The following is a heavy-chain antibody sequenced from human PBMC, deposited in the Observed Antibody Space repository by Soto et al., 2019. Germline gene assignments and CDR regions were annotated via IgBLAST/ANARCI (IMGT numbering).Heavy chain of an antibody. V-gene: IGHV4-61*01. D-gene: IGHD3-22*01. CDR2: IYYSGST. CDR3: AIGYYYDSPNSAFDY. Sequence: KLRETLSLTCTVSGGSVSSGSYYWSWIRQPPGKGLEWIGYIYYSGSTNYNPSLKSRVTISVDTSKNQFSLKLSSVTAADTAVYYCAIGYYYDSPNSAFDYWGQGTLVTVSS. CDR1: GGSVSSGSYY. J-gene: IGHJ4*02.